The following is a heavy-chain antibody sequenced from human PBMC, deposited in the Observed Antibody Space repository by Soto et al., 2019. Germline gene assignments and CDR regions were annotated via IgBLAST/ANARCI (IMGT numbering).Heavy chain of an antibody. CDR1: GGSVSSGYHY. CDR2: VYFSRTT. V-gene: IGHV4-61*01. CDR3: ARWVYGMDV. Sequence: SETLSLTCTVSGGSVSSGYHYWSWIRQPPGKGLEWIGYVYFSRTTNYNPSLKSRVTISVDTSKNQFSLRLSSVTAADTALYYCARWVYGMDVWGQGTTVTISS. J-gene: IGHJ6*02.